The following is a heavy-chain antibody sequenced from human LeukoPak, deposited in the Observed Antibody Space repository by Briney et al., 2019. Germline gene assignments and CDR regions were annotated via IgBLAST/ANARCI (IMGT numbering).Heavy chain of an antibody. D-gene: IGHD3-22*01. CDR1: GFTFSSYS. V-gene: IGHV3-21*01. Sequence: GGSLRLSCAASGFTFSSYSMNWVRQAPGKGLEWVSSISSSSSYIYYADSVKGRLTISRDNAKNSLYLQMNSLRAEDTAVYYCARARSSGYYNAFDIWGQGTMVTVSS. CDR3: ARARSSGYYNAFDI. CDR2: ISSSSSYI. J-gene: IGHJ3*02.